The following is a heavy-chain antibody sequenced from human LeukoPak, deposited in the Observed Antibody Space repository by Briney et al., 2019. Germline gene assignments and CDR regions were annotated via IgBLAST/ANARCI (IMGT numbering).Heavy chain of an antibody. CDR3: AREVAVAGGNWFDP. J-gene: IGHJ5*02. CDR2: INPNSGGT. D-gene: IGHD6-19*01. V-gene: IGHV1-2*04. CDR1: GYTFTGYY. Sequence: ASVKVSCKASGYTFTGYYMHWVRQAPGQGLEWMGWINPNSGGTNYAQKFQGWVTMTRDTSISTAYMELSRLRSDDTAVHYCAREVAVAGGNWFDPWGQGTLVTVST.